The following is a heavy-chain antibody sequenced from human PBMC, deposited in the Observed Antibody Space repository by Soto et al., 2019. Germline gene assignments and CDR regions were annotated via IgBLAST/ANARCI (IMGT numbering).Heavy chain of an antibody. J-gene: IGHJ3*01. CDR1: GGSVSSGSYY. CDR2: IYYSGST. V-gene: IGHV4-61*01. Sequence: SETLSLTCTVSGGSVSSGSYYWSWIRQPPGKGLEWIGYIYYSGSTNYNPSLKSRVTISVDTSKNQFSLKLSSVTAADTAVYYCARWYLLWEVMVYDAFDFWGQGTMVTGS. CDR3: ARWYLLWEVMVYDAFDF. D-gene: IGHD2-8*01.